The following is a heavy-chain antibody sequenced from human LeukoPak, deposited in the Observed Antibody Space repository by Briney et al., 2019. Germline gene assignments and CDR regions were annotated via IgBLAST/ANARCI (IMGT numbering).Heavy chain of an antibody. D-gene: IGHD3-22*01. Sequence: SQTLSLTCTVSGGSISSGGYDWSWIRQPPGKGLDWIEYIYHSGSTYYNPSLKSRVTISVDRSKNQISLKLSSVTAADTSVYYCARDEAGLSYYYDSSPQYLQHWGPCTLVAVSS. V-gene: IGHV4-30-2*01. CDR2: IYHSGST. CDR3: ARDEAGLSYYYDSSPQYLQH. J-gene: IGHJ1*01. CDR1: GGSISSGGYD.